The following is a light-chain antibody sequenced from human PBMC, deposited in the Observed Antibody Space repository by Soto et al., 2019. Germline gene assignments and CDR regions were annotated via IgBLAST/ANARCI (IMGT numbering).Light chain of an antibody. CDR2: GPA. CDR1: QTLRGNY. CDR3: HQFGSSPFT. Sequence: EIVLTQSPATLSLSPGDSAALSCWASQTLRGNYFAWYQQIPGQPPRLLVYGPAGRAAGIPDRFSGSGSRTVSKLTIRGMEPEDFAIYYWHQFGSSPFTFGPGTKVNMK. J-gene: IGKJ3*01. V-gene: IGKV3-20*01.